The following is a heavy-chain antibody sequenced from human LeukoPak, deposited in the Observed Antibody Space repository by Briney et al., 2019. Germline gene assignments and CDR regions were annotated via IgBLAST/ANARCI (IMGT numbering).Heavy chain of an antibody. Sequence: ASVKVSCKASGYTFTGYYMHWVRQAPGQGLEWMGWINPNSGGTNYAQQFQGRVTMTRDTSISTAYMELSRLRSDDTAVYYCARDLYYYDSSGYSISGAFDIWGQGTMVTVSS. J-gene: IGHJ3*02. V-gene: IGHV1-2*02. CDR3: ARDLYYYDSSGYSISGAFDI. CDR1: GYTFTGYY. CDR2: INPNSGGT. D-gene: IGHD3-22*01.